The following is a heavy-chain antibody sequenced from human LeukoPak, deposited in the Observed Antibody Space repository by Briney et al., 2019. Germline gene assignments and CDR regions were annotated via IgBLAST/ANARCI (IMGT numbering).Heavy chain of an antibody. J-gene: IGHJ4*02. CDR3: AKGSRPGSSGYPNLDH. V-gene: IGHV3-23*01. D-gene: IGHD3-22*01. Sequence: PGGSLTLSCAGSGFTFSSYAMSWVRQAPGQGLEWVSVISDGGGYTSYADSVRGRFTISRDNYRNTLYLEMISLRPEDTAVYYCAKGSRPGSSGYPNLDHWGQGTLVTVSS. CDR2: ISDGGGYT. CDR1: GFTFSSYA.